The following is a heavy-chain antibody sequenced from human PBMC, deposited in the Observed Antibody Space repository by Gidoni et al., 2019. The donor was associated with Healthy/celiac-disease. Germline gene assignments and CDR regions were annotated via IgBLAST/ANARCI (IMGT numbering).Heavy chain of an antibody. CDR1: GGSFSGYY. CDR3: AREKELSGSGSYYNH. Sequence: QVQLQQWGAGLLKPSETLSLTCAVYGGSFSGYYWSWIRQPPGKGLEWIGEINHSGSTNYNPSLKSRVTISVDTSKNQFSLKLSSVTAADTAVYYCAREKELSGSGSYYNHWGQGTLVTVSS. CDR2: INHSGST. D-gene: IGHD3-10*01. V-gene: IGHV4-34*01. J-gene: IGHJ5*02.